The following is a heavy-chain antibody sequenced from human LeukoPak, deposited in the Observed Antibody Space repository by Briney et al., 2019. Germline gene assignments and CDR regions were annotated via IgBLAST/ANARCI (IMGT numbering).Heavy chain of an antibody. D-gene: IGHD6-13*01. CDR2: ISGSGGSA. CDR1: GFTFSSYA. J-gene: IGHJ4*02. CDR3: AKDGQQQLVEVIFDY. V-gene: IGHV3-23*01. Sequence: PGGSLRLSCAASGFTFSSYAMSWVRQAPGKGLEWVSAISGSGGSAYYADSVKGRFTISRDNSKNTLYLQMNSLRAEDTAVYYCAKDGQQQLVEVIFDYWGQGTLVTVSS.